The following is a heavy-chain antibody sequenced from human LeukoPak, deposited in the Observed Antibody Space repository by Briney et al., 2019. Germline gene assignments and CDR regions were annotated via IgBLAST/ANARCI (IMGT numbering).Heavy chain of an antibody. D-gene: IGHD6-19*01. Sequence: GGTLRLSCAASGSTFSGYWMSWVRQSPGKGLQWVANIKQDGSAKYYVDSVKGRFTISRANTKNSLYIQMNRLRAEDTAVYYCVKYSSGWYYPHFDFWGQGTLVTVSS. V-gene: IGHV3-7*01. CDR1: GSTFSGYW. CDR2: IKQDGSAK. CDR3: VKYSSGWYYPHFDF. J-gene: IGHJ4*02.